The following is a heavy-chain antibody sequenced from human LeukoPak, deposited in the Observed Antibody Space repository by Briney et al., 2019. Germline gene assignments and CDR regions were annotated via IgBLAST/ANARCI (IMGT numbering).Heavy chain of an antibody. J-gene: IGHJ4*02. Sequence: GGSLRLSCAASGFTCSSYGMHWVRQAPGKGLEWVAVISYDGSNKYYADSVKGRFTISRDNSKNTLYLQMNSLRAEDTAVYYCARDSVGSLDYWGQGTLVTVSS. D-gene: IGHD1-26*01. V-gene: IGHV3-30*03. CDR1: GFTCSSYG. CDR2: ISYDGSNK. CDR3: ARDSVGSLDY.